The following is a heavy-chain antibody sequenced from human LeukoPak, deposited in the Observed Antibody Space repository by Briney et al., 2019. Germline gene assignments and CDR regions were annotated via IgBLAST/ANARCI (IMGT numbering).Heavy chain of an antibody. V-gene: IGHV3-33*08. CDR3: ARAYDGNSYSFDH. CDR1: GFTFSSYA. Sequence: GGSLRLSCAASGFTFSSYAMTWVRQAPGKGLDWVAVISSDGGGEDYADSVKGRFTISRDNSKNTVYLQMDSLRAEDTAVYFCARAYDGNSYSFDHWGQGTLVTVAS. J-gene: IGHJ4*02. CDR2: ISSDGGGE. D-gene: IGHD4-23*01.